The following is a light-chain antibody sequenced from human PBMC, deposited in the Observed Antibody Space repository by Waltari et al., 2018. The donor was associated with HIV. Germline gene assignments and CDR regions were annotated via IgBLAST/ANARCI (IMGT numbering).Light chain of an antibody. J-gene: IGKJ4*01. CDR3: QQYYTVRPT. CDR1: RTVLSNSDNRNY. Sequence: DIVMTQSPESLAVSLGARATINCRASRTVLSNSDNRNYLAWYQQKPGQSPDVLIYGAPTRQSGVPNRFSASGSGTNFSLTISSLQAADVAVYYCQQYYTVRPTFGGGTKVEIK. CDR2: GAP. V-gene: IGKV4-1*01.